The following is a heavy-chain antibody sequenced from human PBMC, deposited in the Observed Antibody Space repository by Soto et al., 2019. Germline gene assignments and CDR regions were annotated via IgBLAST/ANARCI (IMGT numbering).Heavy chain of an antibody. V-gene: IGHV4-39*01. CDR2: IYYSGST. Sequence: SETLSLTCTFSGGSISSSSYYWGWIRQPPGMGLEWIGSIYYSGSTYYNPSLKSRVTISVDTSKNQFSLKLSSVTAADTAVYYCATPYCTNGVCSFYFDYWRQGTLVTVSS. J-gene: IGHJ4*02. D-gene: IGHD2-8*01. CDR1: GGSISSSSYY. CDR3: ATPYCTNGVCSFYFDY.